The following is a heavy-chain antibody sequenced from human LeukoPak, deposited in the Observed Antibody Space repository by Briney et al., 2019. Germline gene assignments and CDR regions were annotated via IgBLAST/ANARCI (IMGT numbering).Heavy chain of an antibody. CDR1: GFTLSRYC. CDR2: INRDGSST. J-gene: IGHJ6*03. V-gene: IGHV3-74*01. Sequence: PGGSLRLSCAASGFTLSRYCIHCVPAAPGEGLVWVSRINRDGSSTSSADSVRGRFTISRDNAKNTLYLQMNSLRAEDTAVYYCAKGVLLWFGELLPYYYYMDVWGKGTTVTISS. CDR3: AKGVLLWFGELLPYYYYMDV. D-gene: IGHD3-10*01.